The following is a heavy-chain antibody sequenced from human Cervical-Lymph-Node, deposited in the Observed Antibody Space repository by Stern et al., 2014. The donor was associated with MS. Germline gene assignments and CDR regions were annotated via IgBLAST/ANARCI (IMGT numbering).Heavy chain of an antibody. Sequence: EVQLVESGGGLVKPGGSLRLPCAASGFTFITYSMTWVRQPPGRGLEWVSSISSSCTSIYYADSVKGRFTISRDNAQNSLYLQMNSLRAEDTAVYYCARASVLVPAGINWFDPWGQGTLVAVSS. V-gene: IGHV3-21*01. CDR3: ARASVLVPAGINWFDP. CDR1: GFTFITYS. CDR2: ISSSCTSI. J-gene: IGHJ5*02. D-gene: IGHD2-2*01.